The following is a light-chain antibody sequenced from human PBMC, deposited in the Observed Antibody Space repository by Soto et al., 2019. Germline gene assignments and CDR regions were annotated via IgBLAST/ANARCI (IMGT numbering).Light chain of an antibody. CDR3: QQYYDTPST. V-gene: IGKV4-1*01. CDR2: WAS. Sequence: DIVMTQSPDSLAVSLGERATINCRSSLSVFYSSNNKNYLAWYQQRPGQPPKLLIYWASTRQSGVPDRFSGSGSGTDFTLTISSLQAEDVAIYYCQQYYDTPSTFGQGTKVDIK. CDR1: LSVFYSSNNKNY. J-gene: IGKJ1*01.